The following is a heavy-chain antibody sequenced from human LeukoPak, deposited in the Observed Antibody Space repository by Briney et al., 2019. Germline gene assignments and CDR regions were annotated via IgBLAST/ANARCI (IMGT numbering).Heavy chain of an antibody. CDR3: ATAGGTFDY. V-gene: IGHV4-4*07. J-gene: IGHJ4*02. CDR1: GVSISRFY. Sequence: PSETLSLTCPVSGVSISRFYWSWIRQPAGKGLEWIGRIYTSVTTNYNPSLRSRVTMSVDTSKNQFSLRLSSVTAADTAVYYCATAGGTFDYWGQGNLVIVSS. CDR2: IYTSVTT. D-gene: IGHD3-16*01.